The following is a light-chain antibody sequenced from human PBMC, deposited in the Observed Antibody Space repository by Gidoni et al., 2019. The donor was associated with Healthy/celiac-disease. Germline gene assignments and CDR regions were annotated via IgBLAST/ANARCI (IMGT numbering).Light chain of an antibody. V-gene: IGKV1-8*01. CDR1: QGISSD. CDR2: AAS. J-gene: IGKJ2*01. CDR3: QHYYSYPPT. Sequence: AIRMTQSPSSFSASTGDRVTITCRASQGISSDLAWYPQKPGKAPKLLIYAASTLQSGVPSRFSGSGSGTDFSLTISCLQSEDFATYYCQHYYSYPPTFGQGTKLEIK.